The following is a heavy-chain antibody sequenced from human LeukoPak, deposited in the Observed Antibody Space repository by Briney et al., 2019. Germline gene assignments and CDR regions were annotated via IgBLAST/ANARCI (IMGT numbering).Heavy chain of an antibody. J-gene: IGHJ6*02. Sequence: GGSLRLSCAASGFTFSSYWMNWARQAPGKGLEWVASINHNGNVNYYVDSVKGRFTISRDNAKNTLYLQMNSLRAEDTAVYYCARDAVDTANAVWGQGTTVTVSS. CDR1: GFTFSSYW. CDR2: INHNGNVN. D-gene: IGHD5-18*01. V-gene: IGHV3-7*01. CDR3: ARDAVDTANAV.